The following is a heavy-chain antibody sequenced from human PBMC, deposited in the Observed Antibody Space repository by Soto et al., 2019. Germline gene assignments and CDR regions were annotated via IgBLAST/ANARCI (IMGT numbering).Heavy chain of an antibody. D-gene: IGHD5-18*01. Sequence: PGESLKISCKGSGYSFTSYWIGWVRQMPGKGLEWMGIIYPGDSDTRYSPSFQGQVTISADKSISTAYLQWSSLKASDTAMYYCARSAEYSYGFVYFEYWGQGTLVTVSS. CDR2: IYPGDSDT. CDR3: ARSAEYSYGFVYFEY. J-gene: IGHJ4*02. V-gene: IGHV5-51*01. CDR1: GYSFTSYW.